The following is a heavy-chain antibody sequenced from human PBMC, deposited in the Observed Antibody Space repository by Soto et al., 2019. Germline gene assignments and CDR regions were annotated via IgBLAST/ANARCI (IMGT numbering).Heavy chain of an antibody. CDR2: INPNSGGT. J-gene: IGHJ3*02. Sequence: ASVKVSCKASGYTFTGYYMHWVRQAPGQGLEWMGWINPNSGGTNYAQKFQGRVTMTRDTSISTAYMELSRLRSDDTAVYYCASWDLSSGYYSVAAFDIWGQGTMVTV. CDR1: GYTFTGYY. V-gene: IGHV1-2*02. D-gene: IGHD3-22*01. CDR3: ASWDLSSGYYSVAAFDI.